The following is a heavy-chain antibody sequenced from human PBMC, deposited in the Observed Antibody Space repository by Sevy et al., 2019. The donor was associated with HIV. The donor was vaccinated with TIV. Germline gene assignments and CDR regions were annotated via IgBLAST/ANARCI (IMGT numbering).Heavy chain of an antibody. D-gene: IGHD3-3*01. CDR1: GFIFSSYA. CDR2: ISFDGSNK. V-gene: IGHV3-30*18. Sequence: GGSLRLSCVVSGFIFSSYAIHWVRQAPGKGLEWVALISFDGSNKYYADSVKGRFTISRDNSKSTLYLQMNSLRTEDTAVYYCAKGRVRYSDFWSGYNFDFWGQGTLVTVSS. CDR3: AKGRVRYSDFWSGYNFDF. J-gene: IGHJ4*02.